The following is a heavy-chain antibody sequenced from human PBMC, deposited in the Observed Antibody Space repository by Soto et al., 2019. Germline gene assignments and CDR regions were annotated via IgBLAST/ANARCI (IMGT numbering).Heavy chain of an antibody. D-gene: IGHD1-26*01. CDR1: GGSISSGSYY. Sequence: QVQLQESGPGLVKPSQTLSLTCTVSGGSISSGSYYWSWIRQHPGKGLEWIGYISYSERTYYNPSHKRRVTISVDTSKNQFSLKLSSVTAADAAVYSCARDQAIGGRSYWGQGTLVTVSS. V-gene: IGHV4-31*03. CDR3: ARDQAIGGRSY. J-gene: IGHJ4*02. CDR2: ISYSERT.